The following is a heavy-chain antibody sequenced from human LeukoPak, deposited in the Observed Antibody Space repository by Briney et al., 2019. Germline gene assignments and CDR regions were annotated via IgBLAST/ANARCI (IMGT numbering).Heavy chain of an antibody. V-gene: IGHV3-49*04. CDR1: GFTFSNYP. J-gene: IGHJ4*02. CDR3: TRPYYDYLTGYYSDY. D-gene: IGHD3-9*01. CDR2: LGSTAYGGTT. Sequence: PGRSLRLSCTASGFTFSNYPMSWVRQAPGKGLEWLALLGSTAYGGTTKYAASVKGRFTISRDDSKSIAYLQMNSLKTEDTAVYYCTRPYYDYLTGYYSDYWGQGTLGTVSS.